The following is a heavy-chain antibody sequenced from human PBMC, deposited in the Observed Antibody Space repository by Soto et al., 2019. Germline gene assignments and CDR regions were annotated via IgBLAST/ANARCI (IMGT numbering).Heavy chain of an antibody. CDR1: GGSISRGGYY. CDR3: ARAFIAYFDSSDYYLCDY. V-gene: IGHV4-31*03. CDR2: IYYSGST. J-gene: IGHJ4*02. D-gene: IGHD3-22*01. Sequence: QVQLQESGPGLLKPSQTLSLTCTVSGGSISRGGYYWSWIRQHPGKGLEWIGYIYYSGSTYYNPSLTSRITISAATCKTPFSLELSSMTAAATTVYYCARAFIAYFDSSDYYLCDYCGQGTLVPVS.